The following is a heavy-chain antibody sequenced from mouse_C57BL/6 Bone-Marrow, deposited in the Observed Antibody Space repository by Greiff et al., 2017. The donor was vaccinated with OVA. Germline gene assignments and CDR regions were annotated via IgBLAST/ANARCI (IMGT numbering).Heavy chain of an antibody. CDR1: GFTFSDYG. CDR3: ARGSIYYYGHYYVMDY. J-gene: IGHJ4*01. Sequence: EVQLVESGGGLVKPGGSLKLSCAASGFTFSDYGMHWVRQAPEKGLEWVAYISSGSSTIYYADTVKGRFTISRDNAKNTLFLQMTSLRSEDTAMYYCARGSIYYYGHYYVMDYWGQGTSVTVSS. D-gene: IGHD1-1*01. CDR2: ISSGSSTI. V-gene: IGHV5-17*01.